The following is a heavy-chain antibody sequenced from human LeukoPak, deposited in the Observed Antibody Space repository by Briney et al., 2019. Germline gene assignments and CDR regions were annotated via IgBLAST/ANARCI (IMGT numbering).Heavy chain of an antibody. CDR3: AREFGIGVILD. CDR2: ISSRSNYI. V-gene: IGHV3-21*01. Sequence: GGSLRLSCADSGFTFNTYTMNWVRQAPGKWLEWVSSISSRSNYIYYADSVKGRFTISRDNAKNSLYLQVNSLRAEDTAVYYCAREFGIGVILDWGQGTLVTVSS. D-gene: IGHD3-16*01. J-gene: IGHJ4*02. CDR1: GFTFNTYT.